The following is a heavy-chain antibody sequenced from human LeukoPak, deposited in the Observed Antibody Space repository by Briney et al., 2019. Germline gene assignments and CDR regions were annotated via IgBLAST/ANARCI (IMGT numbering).Heavy chain of an antibody. V-gene: IGHV3-53*01. J-gene: IGHJ4*02. CDR3: AKDLGWELPAEAY. CDR1: GFTVSNNY. Sequence: GGSLRLSCTASGFTVSNNYMNWVRQAPGKGLEWVSLIYSGGSTQYADSVRGRFTISRDNSKNTLYLQMSSLRAEDTAVYYCAKDLGWELPAEAYWGQGILVTVSS. D-gene: IGHD1-26*01. CDR2: IYSGGST.